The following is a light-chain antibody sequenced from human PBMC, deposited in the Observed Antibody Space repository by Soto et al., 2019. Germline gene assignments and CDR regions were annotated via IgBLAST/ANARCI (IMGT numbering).Light chain of an antibody. CDR2: DAS. CDR1: ESVTRS. CDR3: QQCSNWST. Sequence: EIVLTKSPATVSLSPGERATLSCRASESVTRSFAWYQQKPDQATRLLNYDASNRAIGIPASFSGSGSGTDFTLTISRLEDEDVAVYYCQQCSNWSTFGQGTRLEIK. J-gene: IGKJ5*01. V-gene: IGKV3-11*01.